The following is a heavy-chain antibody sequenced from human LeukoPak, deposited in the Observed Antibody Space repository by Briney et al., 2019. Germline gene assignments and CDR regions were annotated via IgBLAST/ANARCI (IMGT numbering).Heavy chain of an antibody. Sequence: ASVKVSCKASGYTFTGYYMHWVRQAPGQGLEWMGWINPNSGGTNYAQKFRGRVTMTRDTSISTAYMELSRLRSDDTAVYYCASSPLGNYYYYMDVWGKGTTVTISS. CDR3: ASSPLGNYYYYMDV. V-gene: IGHV1-2*02. J-gene: IGHJ6*03. CDR2: INPNSGGT. CDR1: GYTFTGYY. D-gene: IGHD3-10*01.